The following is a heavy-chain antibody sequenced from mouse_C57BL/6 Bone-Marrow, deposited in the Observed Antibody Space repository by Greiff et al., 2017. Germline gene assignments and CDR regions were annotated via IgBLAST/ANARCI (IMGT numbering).Heavy chain of an antibody. Sequence: VQLQQSGAELVRPGTSVKMSCKASGYTFTNYWIGWAKQRPGHGLEWIGDIYPGGGYTNYNEKFKGKATLTADKSSSTAYMQFSSLTSEDSAIYYCARTDGYYPDYWGQGTTLTVSS. D-gene: IGHD2-3*01. CDR1: GYTFTNYW. J-gene: IGHJ2*01. V-gene: IGHV1-63*01. CDR3: ARTDGYYPDY. CDR2: IYPGGGYT.